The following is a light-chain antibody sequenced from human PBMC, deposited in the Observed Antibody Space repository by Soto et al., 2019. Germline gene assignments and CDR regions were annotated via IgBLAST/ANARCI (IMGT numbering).Light chain of an antibody. Sequence: QSVLTQPLSASGSPGQSVTISCTGTSSDVGGYNYVSWYQQHPGKAPKLMIYEVSKRPSGVPDRFSGSKSGNTASLTVSGLQAEDEADYYCSSYAGSTLYVFGTGTKVTVL. V-gene: IGLV2-8*01. CDR3: SSYAGSTLYV. J-gene: IGLJ1*01. CDR1: SSDVGGYNY. CDR2: EVS.